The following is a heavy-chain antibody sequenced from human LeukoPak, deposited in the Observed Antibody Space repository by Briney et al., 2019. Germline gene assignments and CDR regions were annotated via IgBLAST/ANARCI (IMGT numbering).Heavy chain of an antibody. D-gene: IGHD6-13*01. V-gene: IGHV5-51*01. J-gene: IGHJ5*02. Sequence: GESLKISCEASGYSFTIYWIGWVRQMPGQGLEWMGIIYPGDSDIRYSPSFQGRVTISVDKTINTAYLQWSSLKASDSAMYYCARQTGYTSSWYDSWGQGTLVTVSS. CDR2: IYPGDSDI. CDR3: ARQTGYTSSWYDS. CDR1: GYSFTIYW.